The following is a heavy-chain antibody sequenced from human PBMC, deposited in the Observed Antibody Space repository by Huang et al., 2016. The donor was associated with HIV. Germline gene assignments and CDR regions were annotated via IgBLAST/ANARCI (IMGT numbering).Heavy chain of an antibody. V-gene: IGHV3-21*01. D-gene: IGHD6-13*01. CDR2: ISPSGSFI. CDR1: GFSLDSYN. CDR3: ARDRGQQLSPFDS. Sequence: EVQLVESGGGLVKPGGSLRLSCAASGFSLDSYNMYWVRQTPGKGLQWVSSISPSGSFIDYADSVKGRFSISRDNAKNSLYLQMNNLRGEDTAVYYCARDRGQQLSPFDSWGQGTLVTVSS. J-gene: IGHJ4*02.